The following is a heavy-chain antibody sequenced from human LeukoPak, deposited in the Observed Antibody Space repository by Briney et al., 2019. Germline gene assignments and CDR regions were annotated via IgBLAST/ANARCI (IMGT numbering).Heavy chain of an antibody. CDR3: ARSARSGDYEGWFDP. Sequence: SQTLSLTCTVSGGSISSGGYYWSWIRQHPGKGLEWIGYIYYSGSTHYNPSLKSRVTISVDTSKNQFSLKLSSVTAADTAVYYCARSARSGDYEGWFDPWGQGALVTVSS. D-gene: IGHD4-17*01. CDR1: GGSISSGGYY. J-gene: IGHJ5*02. V-gene: IGHV4-31*03. CDR2: IYYSGST.